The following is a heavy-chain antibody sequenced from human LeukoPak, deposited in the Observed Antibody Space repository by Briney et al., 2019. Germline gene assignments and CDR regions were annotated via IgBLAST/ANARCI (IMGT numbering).Heavy chain of an antibody. CDR2: INSDGSST. CDR3: AREDDSSGYTPQYFDY. V-gene: IGHV3-74*01. D-gene: IGHD3-22*01. Sequence: GGSLRLSCAASGFTFSTYWMHWVRQAPGKGLAWVSRINSDGSSTSYGDSVKGRFTISRDNAKNTLFLQVNSLRAEDTAVYYCAREDDSSGYTPQYFDYWGQGTLVTVSS. CDR1: GFTFSTYW. J-gene: IGHJ4*02.